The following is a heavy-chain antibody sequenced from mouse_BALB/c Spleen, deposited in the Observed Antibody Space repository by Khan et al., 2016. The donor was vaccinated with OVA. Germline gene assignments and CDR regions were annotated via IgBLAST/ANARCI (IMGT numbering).Heavy chain of an antibody. Sequence: QVQLQQSGAELARPGASVKMSCKASGYTFTSYTMHWVKQRPGQGLEWIGYINPSSSYPNYNPKFKDKATLTADKSSSTAYLQLSSLTSEDSAVEYCTREGAYYRSDGWFAYWGQGTLVTVSA. CDR1: GYTFTSYT. V-gene: IGHV1-4*01. J-gene: IGHJ3*01. D-gene: IGHD2-14*01. CDR3: TREGAYYRSDGWFAY. CDR2: INPSSSYP.